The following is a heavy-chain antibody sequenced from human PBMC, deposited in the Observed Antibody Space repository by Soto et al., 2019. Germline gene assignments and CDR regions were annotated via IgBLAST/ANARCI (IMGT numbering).Heavy chain of an antibody. V-gene: IGHV2-5*02. Sequence: QAPLRKSAPTLVKPTQTLTLTDTSPGFSLTSSGVSVRWIRHPPGKALEWLASIVWADATHDTPSLKNRAIITGDTSKNQVVVNMANMDPTDTDTYYCARIVWLRFEFCGQVTPVTVAS. CDR2: IVWADAT. CDR3: ARIVWLRFEF. CDR1: GFSLTSSGVS. D-gene: IGHD6-19*01. J-gene: IGHJ4*02.